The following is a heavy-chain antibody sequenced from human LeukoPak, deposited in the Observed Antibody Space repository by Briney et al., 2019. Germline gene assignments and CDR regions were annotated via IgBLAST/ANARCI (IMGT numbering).Heavy chain of an antibody. D-gene: IGHD1-26*01. CDR2: ISYDGSNE. V-gene: IGHV3-30*12. CDR1: GFTFSSYG. Sequence: GGSLRLSCAASGFTFSSYGMHWVRQAPGKGLEWVAIISYDGSNEYYADSVKGRFTISRDNSKNTLYLQMNSLRAGDTAVYYCARDFSGSRLDFWGQGTLVTVSS. CDR3: ARDFSGSRLDF. J-gene: IGHJ4*02.